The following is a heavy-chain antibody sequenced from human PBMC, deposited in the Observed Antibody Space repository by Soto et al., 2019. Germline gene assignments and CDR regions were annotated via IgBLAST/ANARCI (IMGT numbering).Heavy chain of an antibody. Sequence: GGSVRLCCTASGFSFSNYYMSWIRQAPGKGLEWVSSISSRDLSIYYADSVKGRFTIFRDNAKNSLFLHMSDLRTADTAVYYCARVSATGWHVHGRAYLDPWALRTLFTVSS. V-gene: IGHV3-11*01. CDR2: ISSRDLSI. CDR1: GFSFSNYY. CDR3: ARVSATGWHVHGRAYLDP. D-gene: IGHD6-19*01. J-gene: IGHJ5*02.